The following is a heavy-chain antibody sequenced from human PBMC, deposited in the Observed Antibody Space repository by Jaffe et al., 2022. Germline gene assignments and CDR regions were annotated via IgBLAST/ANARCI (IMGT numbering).Heavy chain of an antibody. CDR2: INPSGGST. CDR1: GYTFTSYY. D-gene: IGHD3-22*01. V-gene: IGHV1-46*01. Sequence: QVQLVQSGAEVKKPGASVKVSCKASGYTFTSYYMHWVRQAPGQGLEWMGIINPSGGSTSYAQKFQGRVTMTRDTSTSTVYMELSSLRSEDTAVYYCARDLRSYYDSSGYYFIGAPAAFDIWGQGTMVTVSS. CDR3: ARDLRSYYDSSGYYFIGAPAAFDI. J-gene: IGHJ3*02.